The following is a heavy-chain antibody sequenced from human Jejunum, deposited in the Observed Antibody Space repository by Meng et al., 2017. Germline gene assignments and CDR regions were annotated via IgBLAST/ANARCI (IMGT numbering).Heavy chain of an antibody. J-gene: IGHJ5*02. CDR2: FYLDAGTS. V-gene: IGHV1-46*02. CDR3: ERELPRTRWFDP. D-gene: IGHD1-1*01. Sequence: VQLVGAGGGGADAGRSVRISVHAFGFTVNTDLLTRVRPGTGQELDYMGVFYLDAGTSACEHEFQGRVTLTSDTSTSTVYLELSSLTSEDKALYYCERELPRTRWFDPWGQGTLVTVSS. CDR1: GFTVNTDL.